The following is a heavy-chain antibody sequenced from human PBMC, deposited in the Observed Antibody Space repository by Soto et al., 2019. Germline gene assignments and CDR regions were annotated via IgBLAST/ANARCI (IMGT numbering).Heavy chain of an antibody. CDR3: ARGPGLHLGELSFVFFDY. D-gene: IGHD3-16*02. CDR2: INHSGST. V-gene: IGHV4-34*01. CDR1: GGSFSGYY. J-gene: IGHJ4*02. Sequence: SETLSLTCAVYGGSFSGYYWSWIRQPPGKGLEWIGEINHSGSTNYNPSLKSRVTISVDTSKNQFSLKLSSVTAADTAVYYCARGPGLHLGELSFVFFDYWGQGTLVTVSS.